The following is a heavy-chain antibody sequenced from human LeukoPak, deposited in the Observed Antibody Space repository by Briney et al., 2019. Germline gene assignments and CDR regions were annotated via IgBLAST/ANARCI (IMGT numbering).Heavy chain of an antibody. Sequence: TGGSLRLSCAASGFTFSSYAMSWVRQAPGKGLEWVSAISGSGGSTYYADSVKGRFTISRDNAKNSLYLQMNSLRVEDMALYYCAKGPSIVGAQFDYWGQGTLVTVSS. V-gene: IGHV3-23*01. J-gene: IGHJ4*02. D-gene: IGHD1-26*01. CDR1: GFTFSSYA. CDR3: AKGPSIVGAQFDY. CDR2: ISGSGGST.